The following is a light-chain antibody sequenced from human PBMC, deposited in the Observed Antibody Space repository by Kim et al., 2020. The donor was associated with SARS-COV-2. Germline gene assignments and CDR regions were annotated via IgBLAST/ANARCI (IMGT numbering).Light chain of an antibody. CDR1: SSDVGGYNY. Sequence: QSALTQPASVSGSPGQSITISCTGTSSDVGGYNYVSWFQHHPGKAPKLIIYDVSNRPSGVSNRFSGSKSGNTASLTISGLQADDEADYYCSSYTSTTTWVFGGGTQLTVL. CDR2: DVS. J-gene: IGLJ3*02. CDR3: SSYTSTTTWV. V-gene: IGLV2-14*03.